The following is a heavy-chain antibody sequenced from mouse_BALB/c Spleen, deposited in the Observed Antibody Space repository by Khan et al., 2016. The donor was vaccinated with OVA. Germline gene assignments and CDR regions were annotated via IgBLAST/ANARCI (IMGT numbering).Heavy chain of an antibody. CDR1: GFSLTSYG. CDR2: IWGDGST. V-gene: IGHV2-3*01. J-gene: IGHJ4*01. D-gene: IGHD2-3*01. CDR3: AKWGDGSSYAMDY. Sequence: QVQLKQSGPGLVAPSQSLSITCTVSGFSLTSYGVNWVRQPPGKGREWRGVIWGDGSTNYHSALISRLSISKDNSKSQVFLRLNSLQTDDTATYDCAKWGDGSSYAMDYWGQGTSVTVSS.